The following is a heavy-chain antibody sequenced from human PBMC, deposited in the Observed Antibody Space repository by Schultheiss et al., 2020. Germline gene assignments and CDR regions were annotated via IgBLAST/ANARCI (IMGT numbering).Heavy chain of an antibody. CDR1: GFTFSSYG. Sequence: GGSLRLSCAASGFTFSSYGMHWVRQAPGKGLEWVAVIWYDGSNKYYADSVKGRFTISRDNAKNSLYLQMNSLRAEDTAVYYCARAWSYGSGSYYNPNWFDPWGQGTLVTVSS. D-gene: IGHD3-10*01. CDR2: IWYDGSNK. V-gene: IGHV3-33*01. J-gene: IGHJ5*02. CDR3: ARAWSYGSGSYYNPNWFDP.